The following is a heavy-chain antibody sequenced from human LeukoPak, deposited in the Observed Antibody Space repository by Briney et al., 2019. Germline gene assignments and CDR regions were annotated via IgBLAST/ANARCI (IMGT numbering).Heavy chain of an antibody. CDR3: ARPYYYDSRIDP. V-gene: IGHV4-30-4*01. Sequence: SETLSLICTVSGGSISSGDYYWSWIRQPPGKGLEWIAYMYYSGSTYYNPSLKSRVTMSADTSKNQLSLKLGSVTAADTAVYYCARPYYYDSRIDPWGQGILVTVSS. CDR2: MYYSGST. CDR1: GGSISSGDYY. D-gene: IGHD3-22*01. J-gene: IGHJ5*02.